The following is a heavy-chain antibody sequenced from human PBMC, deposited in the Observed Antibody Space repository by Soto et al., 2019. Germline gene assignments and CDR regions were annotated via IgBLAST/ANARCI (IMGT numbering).Heavy chain of an antibody. D-gene: IGHD3-9*01. CDR2: ILPIFGTT. CDR1: GLIFSSYA. J-gene: IGHJ6*02. CDR3: VRRANYDISTGKGYDFPGMDV. V-gene: IGHV1-69*06. Sequence: QVQLVQSGAEVKKPGSSVKVSCKASGLIFSSYAISWVRQAPGQGLEWVGGILPIFGTTNYAQRFKGRVTITADTPTTSTYHDRNILISQDTAVYFWVRRANYDISTGKGYDFPGMDVWGQGTGVTVSS.